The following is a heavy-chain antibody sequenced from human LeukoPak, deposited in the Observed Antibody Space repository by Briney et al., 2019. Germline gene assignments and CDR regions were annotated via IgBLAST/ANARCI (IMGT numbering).Heavy chain of an antibody. Sequence: ASVKVSCKASGYTFTGYYMHWVRQAPGQGLEWMGWINPNSGGTNYAQKFQGRVTMTRDTSISTAYMELSRLRSDDTAVYYCARDRSAYYYDSSGSFPTLFYWGRGTLVTVSS. V-gene: IGHV1-2*02. D-gene: IGHD3-22*01. CDR1: GYTFTGYY. J-gene: IGHJ4*02. CDR3: ARDRSAYYYDSSGSFPTLFY. CDR2: INPNSGGT.